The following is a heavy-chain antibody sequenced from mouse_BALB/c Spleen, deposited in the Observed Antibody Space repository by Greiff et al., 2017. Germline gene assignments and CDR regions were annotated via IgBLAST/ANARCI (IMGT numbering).Heavy chain of an antibody. CDR2: ISYDGSN. J-gene: IGHJ4*01. Sequence: EVKLVESGPGLVKPSQSLSLTCSVTGYSITSGYYWNWIRQFPGNKLEWMGYISYDGSNNYNPSLKNRISITRDTSKNQFFLKWNSVTTEDTATYDCARIYYDYDGSYYYAMDYWGQGTSVTVSS. V-gene: IGHV3-6*02. CDR1: GYSITSGYY. D-gene: IGHD2-4*01. CDR3: ARIYYDYDGSYYYAMDY.